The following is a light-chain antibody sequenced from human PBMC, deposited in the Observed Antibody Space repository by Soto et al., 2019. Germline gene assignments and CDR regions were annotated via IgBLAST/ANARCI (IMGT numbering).Light chain of an antibody. CDR3: SSYTSTSTVL. CDR1: SSDVGGYNY. Sequence: QSALTQPASVSGSPGQSITISCTGTSSDVGGYNYVSWYQQHPGKAPKLMIYDVSHRPSGVSNRLSGSKSGNTASLTISGLQAEDEADYYCSSYTSTSTVLFGGGTKLTVL. V-gene: IGLV2-14*01. J-gene: IGLJ2*01. CDR2: DVS.